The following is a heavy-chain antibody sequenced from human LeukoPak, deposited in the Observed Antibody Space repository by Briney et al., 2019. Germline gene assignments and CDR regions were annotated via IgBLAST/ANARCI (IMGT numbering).Heavy chain of an antibody. J-gene: IGHJ4*02. CDR1: GFTFTDYY. Sequence: GGSLRLSCAASGFTFTDYYMSWIRQAPGKGLEWLSYICSTSTSTTYADSVKGRFTISRDHATHSLYLQMNSLRAEDTAVYYCARGQYTFDSWGQGTLVTVSS. V-gene: IGHV3-11*06. CDR2: ICSTSTST. D-gene: IGHD1-1*01. CDR3: ARGQYTFDS.